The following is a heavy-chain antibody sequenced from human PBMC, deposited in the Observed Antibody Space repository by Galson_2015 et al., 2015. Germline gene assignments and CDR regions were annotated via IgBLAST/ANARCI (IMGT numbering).Heavy chain of an antibody. V-gene: IGHV3-33*06. CDR2: IWYDGSNK. D-gene: IGHD4-17*01. CDR3: ANKLRGYGDHRARAGYLDF. Sequence: SLRLSCAASGFTFSSYGMHWVRQAPGKGLEWVAVIWYDGSNKYYADSVKGRFTISRDNPKNTLYLQMNSLRAEDTAVYYCANKLRGYGDHRARAGYLDFWGQGTLVTVSS. CDR1: GFTFSSYG. J-gene: IGHJ4*02.